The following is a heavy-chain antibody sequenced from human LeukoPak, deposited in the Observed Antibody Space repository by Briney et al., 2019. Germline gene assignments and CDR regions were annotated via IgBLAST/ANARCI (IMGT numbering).Heavy chain of an antibody. D-gene: IGHD2-2*01. Sequence: ASVKVSCKAFEYTFSSYSIHWVRQAPGQRLEWMGWINAGKGNTKYSQNLQGRVTVTGDTSASTAYMELSSLTSEDTAVYYCARGSCSSTSCFMDVWGQGTTVTVSS. V-gene: IGHV1-3*01. CDR2: INAGKGNT. CDR1: EYTFSSYS. J-gene: IGHJ6*02. CDR3: ARGSCSSTSCFMDV.